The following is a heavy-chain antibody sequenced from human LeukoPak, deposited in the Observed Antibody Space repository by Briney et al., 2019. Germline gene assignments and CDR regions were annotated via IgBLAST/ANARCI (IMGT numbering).Heavy chain of an antibody. V-gene: IGHV4-34*01. CDR3: ARGHLDCSGGSCYSGTYNWFDP. CDR1: GGSFSGYY. J-gene: IGHJ5*02. D-gene: IGHD2-15*01. Sequence: SETLSLTCAVYGGSFSGYYWSWIRQPPGKGLEWIGEINHSGSTNYNSSLKSRVTISVDTSKNQFSLKLSSVTAADTAVYYCARGHLDCSGGSCYSGTYNWFDPWGQGTLVTVSS. CDR2: INHSGST.